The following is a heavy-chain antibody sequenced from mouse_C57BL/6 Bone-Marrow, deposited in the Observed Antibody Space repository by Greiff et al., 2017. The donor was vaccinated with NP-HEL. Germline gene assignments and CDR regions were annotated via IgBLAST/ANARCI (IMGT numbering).Heavy chain of an antibody. Sequence: QVQLQQSGAELVRPGTSVKMSCKASGYTFTNYWIGWAKQRPGHGLEWIGEIYPGGGYTNYNEKFKGKATLTADTSSSTAYMQFSSLTSEDSAIYYCARGISDYGSTYYFDYWGQGTTLTVSS. CDR1: GYTFTNYW. D-gene: IGHD1-1*01. V-gene: IGHV1-63*01. CDR3: ARGISDYGSTYYFDY. CDR2: IYPGGGYT. J-gene: IGHJ2*01.